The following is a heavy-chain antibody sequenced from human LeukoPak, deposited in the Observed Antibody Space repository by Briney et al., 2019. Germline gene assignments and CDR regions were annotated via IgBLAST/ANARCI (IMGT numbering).Heavy chain of an antibody. J-gene: IGHJ4*02. Sequence: GGSLRLSCAASGFTFSSYALSWVRQAPGKGLEWVSAITASGGSTYYADSVKGRLTISRDNSKNTLYLQMNSLRAEDTAVYYCAKSRGYCSSTSCYGGVDYWGQGTLVTVSS. D-gene: IGHD2-2*01. CDR1: GFTFSSYA. V-gene: IGHV3-23*01. CDR3: AKSRGYCSSTSCYGGVDY. CDR2: ITASGGST.